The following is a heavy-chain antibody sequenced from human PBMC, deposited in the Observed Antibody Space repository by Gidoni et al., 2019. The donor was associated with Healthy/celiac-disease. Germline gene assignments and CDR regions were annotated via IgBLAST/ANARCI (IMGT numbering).Heavy chain of an antibody. CDR2: INHSGST. J-gene: IGHJ4*02. V-gene: IGHV4-34*01. Sequence: QVQLQQWGAGLLKPSETLSPTRAAYGGSFSGYYWSWIRQPPGKGLEWIGEINHSGSTNYNPSLKGRVTISVDTSKNQFSLKLSSVTAADTAVYYCARVGGAFDGSGSYCIDYWGQGTLVTVSS. CDR3: ARVGGAFDGSGSYCIDY. CDR1: GGSFSGYY. D-gene: IGHD3-10*01.